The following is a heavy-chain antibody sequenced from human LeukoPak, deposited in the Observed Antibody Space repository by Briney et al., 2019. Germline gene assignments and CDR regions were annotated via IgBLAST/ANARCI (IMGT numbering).Heavy chain of an antibody. Sequence: GGSLRLSCAASGFTFNDNWMTWVRQAPGKGLEWVAHIKQDGSEKYYVDSLKGRFTISRDNAKNSLFLQMNSLRAEDTAVYYCVRDCSSASLSSGCYYAMDVWGKGTTVTVSS. J-gene: IGHJ6*04. CDR2: IKQDGSEK. V-gene: IGHV3-7*03. CDR1: GFTFNDNW. D-gene: IGHD2-2*01. CDR3: VRDCSSASLSSGCYYAMDV.